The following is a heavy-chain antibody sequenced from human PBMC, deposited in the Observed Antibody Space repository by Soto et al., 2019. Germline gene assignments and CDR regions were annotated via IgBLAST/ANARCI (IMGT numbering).Heavy chain of an antibody. J-gene: IGHJ6*02. Sequence: QVQLVQSGAEVKKPGASVKVSCKASGYTFTSYTISWVREAPGQGLEWMGWINIYNGNTNYPQKVQGRATMTADTSPSTAFMELRSLRSDDTAVYYCARDLDLYGLDVWGQGTKVIVSS. CDR3: ARDLDLYGLDV. CDR2: INIYNGNT. CDR1: GYTFTSYT. V-gene: IGHV1-18*01.